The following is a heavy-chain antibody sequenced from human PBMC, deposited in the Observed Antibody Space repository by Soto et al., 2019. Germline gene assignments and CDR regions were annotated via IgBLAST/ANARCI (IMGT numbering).Heavy chain of an antibody. D-gene: IGHD6-25*01. CDR3: ARGEAADYFDY. CDR2: ISYDGSNK. Sequence: QVQLVESGGGVVQPGRSLRLSCAASGFTFSSYAMHWVRQAPGKGLEWVAVISYDGSNKYYADSVKGRFTISRDNSKNTLYLQMNSLRAEDTAVYYWARGEAADYFDYWGQGTLVTVSS. V-gene: IGHV3-30-3*01. CDR1: GFTFSSYA. J-gene: IGHJ4*02.